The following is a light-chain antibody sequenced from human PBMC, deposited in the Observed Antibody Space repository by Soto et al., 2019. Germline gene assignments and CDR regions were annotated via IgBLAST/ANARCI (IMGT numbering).Light chain of an antibody. V-gene: IGKV3-15*01. CDR2: RAS. Sequence: EIVMTQSPATLSVSPGERATLSCRASQSISSNLAWYQQKLGQAPRLLIYRASTRATGIPARFSGSGSGTEFTLTISSLQSDDFALYYCHQYENWPQTFGQGTKVEI. J-gene: IGKJ1*01. CDR3: HQYENWPQT. CDR1: QSISSN.